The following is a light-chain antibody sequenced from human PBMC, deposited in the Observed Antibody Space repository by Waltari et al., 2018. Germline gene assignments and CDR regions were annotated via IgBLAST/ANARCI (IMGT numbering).Light chain of an antibody. Sequence: YELTQPSSVSVPPGQTARTPCSADTLPKQYIIWYTDRDRPSGTPERFSVSSSGTTVTLIIRGVQAEDEADYYCQSADNGGGYPNWVFGGGTKLTVL. CDR3: QSADNGGGYPNWV. J-gene: IGLJ3*02. V-gene: IGLV3-25*03. CDR2: TDR. CDR1: TLPKQY.